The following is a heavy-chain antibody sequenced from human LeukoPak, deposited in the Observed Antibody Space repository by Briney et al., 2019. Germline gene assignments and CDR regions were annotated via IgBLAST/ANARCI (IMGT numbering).Heavy chain of an antibody. CDR1: GYTFTGYY. J-gene: IGHJ4*02. CDR3: ARDWPARGYSYDYYFDY. CDR2: INPHSGGT. V-gene: IGHV1-2*02. Sequence: ASVKVSCKASGYTFTGYYIHWVRQAPGQGLEWMGWINPHSGGTNYAQKFQGRVTMTRDTSISTAYMELSRLTSDDTAVFYCARDWPARGYSYDYYFDYWGQGILVTVSS. D-gene: IGHD5-18*01.